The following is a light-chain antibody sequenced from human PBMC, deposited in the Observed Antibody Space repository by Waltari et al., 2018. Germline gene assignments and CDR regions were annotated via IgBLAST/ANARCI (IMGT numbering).Light chain of an antibody. J-gene: IGLJ2*01. V-gene: IGLV2-11*01. Sequence: QSGLTQPRSVSGSPGQSFTISCTGISSDDGDPKYVSWYQPHPGKATKLMLYDGNKRPSGVPDRFSGSKSANTASLTISGLQAEDEADYSCCSYAGSYVIFGEGTKLTVL. CDR3: CSYAGSYVI. CDR1: SSDDGDPKY. CDR2: DGN.